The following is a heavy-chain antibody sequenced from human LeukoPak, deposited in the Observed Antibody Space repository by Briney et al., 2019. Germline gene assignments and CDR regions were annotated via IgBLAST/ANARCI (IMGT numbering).Heavy chain of an antibody. CDR2: ISAYNGNT. D-gene: IGHD3-10*01. V-gene: IGHV1-18*01. Sequence: GASVKVSCKASGYTFTSYGIRWVRQAPGQGLEWMGWISAYNGNTNYAQKLQGRVTMTTDTSTSTAYMELRSLRSDDTAVYYCAVGGYYYGSGSYADHWGQGTLVTVSS. CDR3: AVGGYYYGSGSYADH. J-gene: IGHJ4*02. CDR1: GYTFTSYG.